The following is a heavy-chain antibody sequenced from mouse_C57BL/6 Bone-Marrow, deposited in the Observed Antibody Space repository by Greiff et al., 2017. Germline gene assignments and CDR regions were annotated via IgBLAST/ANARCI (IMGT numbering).Heavy chain of an antibody. CDR3: ARITTVVGYAMDY. CDR1: GFSLTSYG. CDR2: IWSGGST. Sequence: QVQLKESGPGLVQPSQSLSITCTVSGFSLTSYGVHWVRQSPGKGLEWLGVIWSGGSTDYNAAFISRLSISKDNSKSQVFFKMNSLQADDTAIYYCARITTVVGYAMDYWGQGTSVTVSS. D-gene: IGHD1-1*01. J-gene: IGHJ4*01. V-gene: IGHV2-2*01.